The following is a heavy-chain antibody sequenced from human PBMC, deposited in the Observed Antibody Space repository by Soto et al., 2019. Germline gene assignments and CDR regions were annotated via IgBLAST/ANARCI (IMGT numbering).Heavy chain of an antibody. Sequence: GGSLRLSCAASGFTFSSYSMNWVRQAPGKGLEWVSSISSSSSYIYYADSVKGRFTISRDNAKNSLYLQMNSLRAEDTAVYYCARDMSYSGYERGFDYWGQGTLVTVSS. CDR3: ARDMSYSGYERGFDY. D-gene: IGHD5-12*01. V-gene: IGHV3-21*01. CDR1: GFTFSSYS. J-gene: IGHJ4*02. CDR2: ISSSSSYI.